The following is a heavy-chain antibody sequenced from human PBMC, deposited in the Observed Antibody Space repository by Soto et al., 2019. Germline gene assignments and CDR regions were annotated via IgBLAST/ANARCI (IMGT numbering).Heavy chain of an antibody. Sequence: SETLSLTCTVSGGSISSGGYYWSWIRQHPGKGLEWIGYIYYSGSTYYNPSLKSRVAISVDTSKNQCSLKLSSVTAADTAVYYCARGDYRDYYYYGMDVWGQGTTVTVSS. CDR3: ARGDYRDYYYYGMDV. CDR1: GGSISSGGYY. CDR2: IYYSGST. V-gene: IGHV4-31*03. J-gene: IGHJ6*02. D-gene: IGHD4-4*01.